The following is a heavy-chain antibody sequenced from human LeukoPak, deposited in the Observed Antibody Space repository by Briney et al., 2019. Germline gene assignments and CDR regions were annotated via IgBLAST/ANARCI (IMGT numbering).Heavy chain of an antibody. CDR3: ARGPYYYDSSGYYTQIDY. Sequence: ASVKVSCKASGYTFTGYYMHWVRQAPGQGLEWMGWINPNSGGTNYAQKFQGRVTMTRDTSISTAYMELSRLRSDDTAVYYCARGPYYYDSSGYYTQIDYWGQGTLVTVSS. J-gene: IGHJ4*02. D-gene: IGHD3-22*01. CDR2: INPNSGGT. CDR1: GYTFTGYY. V-gene: IGHV1-2*02.